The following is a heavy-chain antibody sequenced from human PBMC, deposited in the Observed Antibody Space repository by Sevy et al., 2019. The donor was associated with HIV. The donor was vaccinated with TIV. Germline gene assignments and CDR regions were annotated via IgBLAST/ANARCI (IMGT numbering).Heavy chain of an antibody. CDR1: GYTLTELS. CDR2: FDPEDGEI. CDR3: ATSYRIAVADFDY. D-gene: IGHD6-19*01. Sequence: ASVKVSCKVSGYTLTELSIHWVRQAPGKGLEWMGGFDPEDGEIIYAQKFQGRVTMTEDTSAETGYMELSSLRSDDTAVYYCATSYRIAVADFDYWGQGTQVTVS. J-gene: IGHJ4*02. V-gene: IGHV1-24*01.